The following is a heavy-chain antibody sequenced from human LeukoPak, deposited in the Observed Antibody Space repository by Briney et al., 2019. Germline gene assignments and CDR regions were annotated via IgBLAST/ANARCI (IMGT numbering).Heavy chain of an antibody. V-gene: IGHV1-2*02. CDR3: ARDIISGCSWYGY. J-gene: IGHJ4*02. CDR1: GYTFTGYY. D-gene: IGHD6-13*01. Sequence: GASVKVSCKASGYTFTGYYMHWVRQAPGQGLEWMGWINPNSGGTNYAQKFQGRVTMTRDTSISTAYMELSRLRSDDTAVYYCARDIISGCSWYGYWGQGTLVTVSS. CDR2: INPNSGGT.